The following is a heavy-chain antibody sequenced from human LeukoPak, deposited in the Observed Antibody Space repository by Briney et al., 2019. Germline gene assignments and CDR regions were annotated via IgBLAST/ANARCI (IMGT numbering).Heavy chain of an antibody. CDR1: GYTFTSYG. CDR3: ASSLFSSGRPPSFDY. CDR2: ISAYNGNT. D-gene: IGHD6-19*01. J-gene: IGHJ4*02. Sequence: GASVKVSCKASGYTFTSYGISWVRQPPAQGHEWMGWISAYNGNTNYAQKLQGRVTMTTDTSTRTAYMELRSLRSDDTAVYYCASSLFSSGRPPSFDYWGQGTLVTVSS. V-gene: IGHV1-18*01.